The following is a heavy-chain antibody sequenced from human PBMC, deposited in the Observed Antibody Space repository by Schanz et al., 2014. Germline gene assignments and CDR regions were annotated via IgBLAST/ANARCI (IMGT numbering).Heavy chain of an antibody. CDR1: GITFSGYS. CDR3: GRDYESDLPSPRHDAFDV. J-gene: IGHJ3*01. D-gene: IGHD3-22*01. Sequence: EVQLVESGGGLAQPGGSLRLSCAASGITFSGYSMNWVRQAPGKGLEWVSYISGSSSTKYYADSVKGRFTISRDNDKKSLFLQRKRRRAEDTAVYFCGRDYESDLPSPRHDAFDVWGQGTVVTVSS. CDR2: ISGSSSTK. V-gene: IGHV3-48*01.